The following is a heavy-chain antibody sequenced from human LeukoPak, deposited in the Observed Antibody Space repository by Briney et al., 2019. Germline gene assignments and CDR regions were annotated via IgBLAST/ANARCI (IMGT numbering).Heavy chain of an antibody. J-gene: IGHJ6*03. D-gene: IGHD3-22*01. CDR2: IYTSGST. Sequence: SQTLSLTCTASGGSINSSSYYWSWIRQPAGKGLEWIGRIYTSGSTNYNPSLKSRVTISVDTSKNQFSLKLSSVTAADTAVYYCAREYYYDNSGYYRPYDYYYMDVWGKGTTVTISS. V-gene: IGHV4-61*02. CDR1: GGSINSSSYY. CDR3: AREYYYDNSGYYRPYDYYYMDV.